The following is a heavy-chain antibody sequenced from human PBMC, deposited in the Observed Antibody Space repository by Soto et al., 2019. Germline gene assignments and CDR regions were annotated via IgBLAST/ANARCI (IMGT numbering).Heavy chain of an antibody. Sequence: GGSLRLSWAASGVTFSSYGMHWVRQAPGKGLEWVAAIWYDGSNKYYADSVKGRFTISRDNSKNTLYLQMNSLRAEDTAVYYCATFFLSRIAVAGPFAYRGQGTLVTVSS. CDR3: ATFFLSRIAVAGPFAY. CDR1: GVTFSSYG. D-gene: IGHD6-19*01. J-gene: IGHJ4*02. V-gene: IGHV3-33*01. CDR2: IWYDGSNK.